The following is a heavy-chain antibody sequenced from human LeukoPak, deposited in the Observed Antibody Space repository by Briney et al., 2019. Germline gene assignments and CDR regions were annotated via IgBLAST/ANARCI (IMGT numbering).Heavy chain of an antibody. D-gene: IGHD2-2*01. J-gene: IGHJ5*02. CDR3: ARLVVVPAAIGWFDP. CDR1: GYSFTSYW. CDR2: IYPGDPDT. V-gene: IGHV5-51*01. Sequence: GESLKISCKGSGYSFTSYWIGWVRQMPGKGLEWMGIIYPGDPDTRYSPSFQGQVTISADKSISTAYLQWSSLKASDTAMYYCARLVVVPAAIGWFDPWGQGTLVTVSS.